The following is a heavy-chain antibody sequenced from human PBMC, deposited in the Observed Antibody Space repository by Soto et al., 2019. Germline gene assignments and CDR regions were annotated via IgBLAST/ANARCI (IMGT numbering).Heavy chain of an antibody. CDR2: VYHNGLT. J-gene: IGHJ4*02. D-gene: IGHD2-15*01. Sequence: QVQLHESGPRLVKPSGTLSLTCDVSGDSIGSNVWWSWVRQPPGKGLEWIGEVYHNGLTDYKPSLRGRATMSAGMSKNQFSLRVTSVTDADTAIYYCARDAALPGEADRFDYWGQGALVTVSS. V-gene: IGHV4-4*02. CDR3: ARDAALPGEADRFDY. CDR1: GDSIGSNVW.